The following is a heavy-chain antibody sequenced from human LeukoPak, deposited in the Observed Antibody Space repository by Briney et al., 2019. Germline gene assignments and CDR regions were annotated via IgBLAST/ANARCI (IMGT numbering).Heavy chain of an antibody. D-gene: IGHD1-26*01. CDR3: ARDTQWAFDY. V-gene: IGHV3-30*03. CDR2: ISYDGSNK. J-gene: IGHJ4*02. Sequence: GGSLRLSCAASGFTFSSYGMHWVRQAPGKGLEWVAVISYDGSNKYYADSVKGRFTTSRDNAKNSLYLQMDSLRVEDTAVYYCARDTQWAFDYWGQGILVTVSS. CDR1: GFTFSSYG.